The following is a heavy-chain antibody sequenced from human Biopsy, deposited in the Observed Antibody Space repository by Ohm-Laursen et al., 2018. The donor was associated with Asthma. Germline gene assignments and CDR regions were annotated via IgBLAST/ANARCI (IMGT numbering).Heavy chain of an antibody. CDR3: TKDTGELGMSAFDV. V-gene: IGHV3-20*01. CDR1: GFTFDDYA. D-gene: IGHD7-27*01. J-gene: IGHJ3*01. Sequence: GSLRLSCAASGFTFDDYAMSWVRQAPGKGLEWVSGINWNGGSTGYADSVKGRFTISRDNAKNSLYLQMNSLRVEDTAFYHCTKDTGELGMSAFDVWGQGTMVAVSS. CDR2: INWNGGST.